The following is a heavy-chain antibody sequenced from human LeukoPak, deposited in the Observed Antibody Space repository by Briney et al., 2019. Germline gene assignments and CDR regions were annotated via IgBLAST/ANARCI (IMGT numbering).Heavy chain of an antibody. CDR3: ARENPSGYYNRPIDY. D-gene: IGHD3-22*01. V-gene: IGHV4-59*01. J-gene: IGHJ4*01. Sequence: SETLSLTCTVSGASISSYYWSWIRQPPGKGLEWIGDIYYSGSIKYNPSLKSRVTMSVDTSKNQFSLKLSSVTAADTAIYYCARENPSGYYNRPIDYWGHGTLVTVSS. CDR1: GASISSYY. CDR2: IYYSGSI.